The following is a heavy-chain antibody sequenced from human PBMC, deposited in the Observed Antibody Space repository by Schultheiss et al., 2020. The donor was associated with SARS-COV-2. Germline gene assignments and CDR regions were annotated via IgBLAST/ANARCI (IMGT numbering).Heavy chain of an antibody. J-gene: IGHJ6*02. CDR2: IKSKTDGGTT. CDR1: GFTFSSYA. CDR3: AREGGTGGQLLWFGELYLNGMDV. D-gene: IGHD3-10*01. V-gene: IGHV3-15*01. Sequence: GGSLRLSCAASGFTFSSYAMHWVRQAPGKGLEWVGRIKSKTDGGTTDYAAPVKGRFTISRDDSKNTLYLQMNSLRAEDTALYYCAREGGTGGQLLWFGELYLNGMDVWGQGTTVTVSS.